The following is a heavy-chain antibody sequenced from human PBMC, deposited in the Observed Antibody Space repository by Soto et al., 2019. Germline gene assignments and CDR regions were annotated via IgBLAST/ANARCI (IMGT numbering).Heavy chain of an antibody. V-gene: IGHV1-18*01. CDR1: GYTFTSYG. J-gene: IGHJ4*02. Sequence: QVQLVQSGAEVKKPGASVKVSCKASGYTFTSYGISWVRQAPGQGLEWMGWISAYNGNTNYAQKLQGRVTMTTDTSASTAYMALRSLRSDDTAVYYCARDLRARGPQGPSVGPRSSQLDYWGKGTLVTVSS. CDR2: ISAYNGNT. D-gene: IGHD6-6*01. CDR3: ARDLRARGPQGPSVGPRSSQLDY.